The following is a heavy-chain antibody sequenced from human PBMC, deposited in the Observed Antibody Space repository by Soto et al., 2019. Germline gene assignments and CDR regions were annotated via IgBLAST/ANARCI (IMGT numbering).Heavy chain of an antibody. CDR3: AAGPLMITFGGVIVPYVYYGMDV. CDR1: GFAFTSSA. Sequence: SVKVSCKASGFAFTSSAVQWVRQARGQRLERIGWIVVGSGNTNYAQKFQERVTITRDMSTSTAYMELSSLRSEDTAVYYCAAGPLMITFGGVIVPYVYYGMDVWGQGTTVTVSS. J-gene: IGHJ6*02. D-gene: IGHD3-16*02. CDR2: IVVGSGNT. V-gene: IGHV1-58*01.